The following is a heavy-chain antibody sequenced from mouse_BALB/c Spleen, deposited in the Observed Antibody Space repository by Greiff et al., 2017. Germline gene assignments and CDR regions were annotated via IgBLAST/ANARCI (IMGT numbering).Heavy chain of an antibody. CDR2: IYPSDSYT. Sequence: QVQLQQPGAELVRPGASVKLSCKASGYTFTSYWINWVKQRPGQGLEWIGIIYPSDSYTNYNKKFKNKAKLKVDNSSSTAYMQLSSPTSEDSAVYYCTRGSPGAMDYWGQGTSVTVSS. V-gene: IGHV1-69*02. CDR1: GYTFTSYW. J-gene: IGHJ4*01. CDR3: TRGSPGAMDY.